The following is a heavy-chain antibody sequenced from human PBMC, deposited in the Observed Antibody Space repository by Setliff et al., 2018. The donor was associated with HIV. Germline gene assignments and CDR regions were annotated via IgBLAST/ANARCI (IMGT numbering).Heavy chain of an antibody. Sequence: PSETLSLTCTVSGGSIGNYYWSWIRQSAGKGLEWIGRVHKSGNTDYNPSLKGRVTMSVDTSKNQFFLKLTSMTAADTAIYYCARDMEDFGVLPSAPFDPWGRGTLVTVSS. V-gene: IGHV4-4*07. J-gene: IGHJ5*02. CDR2: VHKSGNT. D-gene: IGHD2-2*01. CDR3: ARDMEDFGVLPSAPFDP. CDR1: GGSIGNYY.